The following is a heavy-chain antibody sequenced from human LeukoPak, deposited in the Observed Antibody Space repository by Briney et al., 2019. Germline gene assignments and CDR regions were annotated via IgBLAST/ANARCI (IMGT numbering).Heavy chain of an antibody. J-gene: IGHJ4*02. CDR1: GLTFSSYR. D-gene: IGHD6-19*01. CDR2: ITSDGSST. CDR3: ARVSTVAGRPFDY. V-gene: IGHV3-74*01. Sequence: GGSLRLSCAASGLTFSSYRMHWVRQTPEKGLVWVSRITSDGSSTNYAGSVKGRFTISRDNAKSTLYLQMNSLRAEDTAVYYCARVSTVAGRPFDYWGQGTLVTVSS.